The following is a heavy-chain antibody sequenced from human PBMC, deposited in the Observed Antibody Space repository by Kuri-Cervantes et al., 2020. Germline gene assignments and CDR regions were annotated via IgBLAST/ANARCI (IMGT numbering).Heavy chain of an antibody. J-gene: IGHJ4*02. CDR2: IIPIFGTA. Sequence: SVKVSCKASGGTFSSYAISWVRQAPGQGLEWMGGIIPIFGTANYAEKFQGRVTMTTDESTSTAYMELSSLTSEDTAVYYCARDFSLDHYYESSGMGYWGQGTLVTVSS. CDR3: ARDFSLDHYYESSGMGY. CDR1: GGTFSSYA. D-gene: IGHD3-22*01. V-gene: IGHV1-69*05.